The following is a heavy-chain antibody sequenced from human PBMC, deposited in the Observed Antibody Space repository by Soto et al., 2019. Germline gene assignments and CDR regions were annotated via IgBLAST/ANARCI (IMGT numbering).Heavy chain of an antibody. CDR3: VREDGKVGTNSAFDY. CDR2: FIGGGNYI. CDR1: GFTFSTYT. J-gene: IGHJ4*02. V-gene: IGHV3-21*01. Sequence: GGSLRLSCASSGFTFSTYTMNWGRQAPGQGLGWVSSFIGGGNYIYYAESVKGRFTISRDNAKNSLYLQMDRLRAEDTALYYCVREDGKVGTNSAFDYWGLGALVTVSS. D-gene: IGHD1-26*01.